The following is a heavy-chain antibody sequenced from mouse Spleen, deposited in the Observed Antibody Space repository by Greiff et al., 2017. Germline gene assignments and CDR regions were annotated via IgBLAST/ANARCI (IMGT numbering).Heavy chain of an antibody. V-gene: IGHV3-2*02. J-gene: IGHJ4*01. D-gene: IGHD2-1*01. CDR1: GYSITSDYA. CDR3: ARILLYYAMDY. Sequence: EVQLQESGPGLVKPSQSLSLTCTVTGYSITSDYAWNWIRQFPGNKLEWMGYISYSGSTSYNPSLKSRISITRDTSKNQFFLQLNSVTTEDTATYYCARILLYYAMDYWGQGTSVTVSS. CDR2: ISYSGST.